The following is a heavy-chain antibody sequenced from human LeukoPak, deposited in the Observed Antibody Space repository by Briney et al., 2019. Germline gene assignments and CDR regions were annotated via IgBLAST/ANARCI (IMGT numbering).Heavy chain of an antibody. CDR2: ISSSSSYI. D-gene: IGHD2-2*02. V-gene: IGHV3-21*01. Sequence: GGSLRLSCAASGFTFSSYSMNWVRQAPGKGLEWVSSISSSSSYIYYADSVKGRFTISRDNAKNSLYLQMNSLRAEDTAVYYCARATYCSSTSCYKGNAFDIWGQGTMVTVSS. CDR1: GFTFSSYS. CDR3: ARATYCSSTSCYKGNAFDI. J-gene: IGHJ3*02.